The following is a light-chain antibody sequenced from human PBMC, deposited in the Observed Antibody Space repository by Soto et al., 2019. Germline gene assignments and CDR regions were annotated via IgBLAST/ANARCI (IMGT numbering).Light chain of an antibody. V-gene: IGLV2-8*01. CDR3: SSYASSNNVV. CDR2: EVS. CDR1: SSDVGGYNY. Sequence: QSVLTQPPSASGSPGQSVTISCTGTSSDVGGYNYVSWYQQHPGKAPKLMIYEVSKRPSGVPDRFSGSKSGNTASLTVSGLQAEDEADYYCSSYASSNNVVFGGGTKLPVL. J-gene: IGLJ2*01.